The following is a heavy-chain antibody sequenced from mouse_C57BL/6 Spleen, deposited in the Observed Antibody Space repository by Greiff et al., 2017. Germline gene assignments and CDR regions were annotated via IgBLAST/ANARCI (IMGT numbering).Heavy chain of an antibody. CDR2: IDPSDSYT. CDR1: GYTFTSYW. CDR3: ARSGGVAWFAY. D-gene: IGHD4-1*01. V-gene: IGHV1-50*01. Sequence: VQLQQSGAELVKPGASVKLSCKASGYTFTSYWMQWVKQRPGQGLEWIGEIDPSDSYTNYNQKFKGKATLTVDTSSSTAYMQLSSLTSEDSAVYSCARSGGVAWFAYWGPGTLVTVSA. J-gene: IGHJ3*01.